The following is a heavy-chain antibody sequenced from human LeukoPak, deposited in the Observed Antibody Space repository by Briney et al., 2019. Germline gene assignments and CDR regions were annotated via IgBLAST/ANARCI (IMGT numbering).Heavy chain of an antibody. Sequence: AAVKVSCKASGYTFTSYDINWVRQATGQGLEWVGWMNPNSGNTGYAQKLQGRVTMTTDTSTSTAYMELRSLRSDDTAVYYCATDRRYCSGGSCYEDWFDPWGQGTLVTVSS. CDR2: MNPNSGNT. CDR3: ATDRRYCSGGSCYEDWFDP. D-gene: IGHD2-15*01. J-gene: IGHJ5*02. CDR1: GYTFTSYD. V-gene: IGHV1-8*02.